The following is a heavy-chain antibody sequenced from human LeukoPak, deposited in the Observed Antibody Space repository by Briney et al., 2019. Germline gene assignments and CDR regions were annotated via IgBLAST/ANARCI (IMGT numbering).Heavy chain of an antibody. CDR1: GYTFTSYG. CDR2: ISAYNGNT. D-gene: IGHD4-17*01. Sequence: ASVKVSCKASGYTFTSYGISWVRQAPGQGLEWMGWISAYNGNTNYAQKFQGRVTMTRDTSISTAYMELSRLRSDDTAVYYCARVRAWTTVTRSLYYFDYWGQGTLVTVSS. V-gene: IGHV1-18*01. J-gene: IGHJ4*02. CDR3: ARVRAWTTVTRSLYYFDY.